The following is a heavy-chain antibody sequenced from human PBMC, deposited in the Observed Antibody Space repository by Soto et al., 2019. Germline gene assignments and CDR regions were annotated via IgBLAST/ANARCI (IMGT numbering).Heavy chain of an antibody. D-gene: IGHD3-22*01. CDR3: AKGLGDSSGYYPGADYYGMDV. V-gene: IGHV1-18*01. J-gene: IGHJ6*02. CDR2: ISAYNGNT. Sequence: ASVKVSCKASGYTFTSYGISWVRQAPGQGLEWMGWISAYNGNTNYAQKLQGRVTMTTDTSTSTAYMELRSLRSDDTAVYYCAKGLGDSSGYYPGADYYGMDVWGQGTTVTVSS. CDR1: GYTFTSYG.